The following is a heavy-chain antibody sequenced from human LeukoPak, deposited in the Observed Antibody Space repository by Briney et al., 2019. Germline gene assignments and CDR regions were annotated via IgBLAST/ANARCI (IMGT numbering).Heavy chain of an antibody. Sequence: SETLSLTCSVSGESITAYYWSWIRQPPGKGLEWLGEINHSRGTKYNPSPESRVTILLDASKNEFPLNLNSVTGADTAVYYCAREEFYFDSGGRGTLVTVSS. D-gene: IGHD3-10*01. CDR3: AREEFYFDS. J-gene: IGHJ4*02. CDR1: GESITAYY. V-gene: IGHV4-34*01. CDR2: INHSRGT.